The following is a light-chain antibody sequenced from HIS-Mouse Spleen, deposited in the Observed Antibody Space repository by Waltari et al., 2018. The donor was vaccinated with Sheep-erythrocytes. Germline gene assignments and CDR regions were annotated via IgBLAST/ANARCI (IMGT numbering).Light chain of an antibody. CDR2: EGS. Sequence: QSALTQPASVSGSPGQSITIPCTGTSSDVGSSNLVPWYQQHPGKAPKLMIYEGSKRPSGVSNRFSGSKSGNTASLTISGLQAEDEADYYCCSYAGSSTPWVFGGGTKL. CDR1: SSDVGSSNL. J-gene: IGLJ3*02. V-gene: IGLV2-23*01. CDR3: CSYAGSSTPWV.